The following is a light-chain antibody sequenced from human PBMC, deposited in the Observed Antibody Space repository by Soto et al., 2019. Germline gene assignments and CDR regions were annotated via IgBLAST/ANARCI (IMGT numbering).Light chain of an antibody. Sequence: QLVLTQPPSVSGAPGQRVTISCTGSRSNIGAGYDVHWYQQLPGTAPKLLIYGNSNRPSGVPDRFSGSKSGTSASLAITGLQAEDEADYYCQSYDSSLSGVVFGGGTKVTVL. CDR2: GNS. J-gene: IGLJ2*01. CDR3: QSYDSSLSGVV. CDR1: RSNIGAGYD. V-gene: IGLV1-40*01.